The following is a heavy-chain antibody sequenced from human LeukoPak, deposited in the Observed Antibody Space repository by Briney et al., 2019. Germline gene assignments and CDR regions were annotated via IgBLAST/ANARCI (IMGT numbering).Heavy chain of an antibody. V-gene: IGHV1-69*01. CDR1: GGTFSSYA. CDR2: IIPIFGTA. J-gene: IGHJ5*02. Sequence: GSSVKVSCKASGGTFSSYAISWVRQAPGQGLEWMGGIIPIFGTANYAQKFQGRVTITADESTSTVYMEVSSLRSEDTAVYYCAICGDLANDNWFDPWGQGTVVTVSS. D-gene: IGHD2-21*01. CDR3: AICGDLANDNWFDP.